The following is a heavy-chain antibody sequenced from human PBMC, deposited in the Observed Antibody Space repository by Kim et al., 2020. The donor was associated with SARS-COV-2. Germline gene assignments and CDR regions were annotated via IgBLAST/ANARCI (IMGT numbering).Heavy chain of an antibody. D-gene: IGHD3-22*01. CDR3: ARDQGENYYDG. Sequence: TNYADSVKGRFTISRDNAKNSLYLQMNSLRAEDTAVYYCARDQGENYYDGWGQGTLVTVSS. V-gene: IGHV3-11*06. CDR2: T. J-gene: IGHJ4*02.